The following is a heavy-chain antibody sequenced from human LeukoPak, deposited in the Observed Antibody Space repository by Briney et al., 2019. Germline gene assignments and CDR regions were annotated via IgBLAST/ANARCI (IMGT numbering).Heavy chain of an antibody. CDR2: IYTSGNT. V-gene: IGHV4-4*07. CDR1: GRSVSTYY. Sequence: PSDTLSLTRTLAGRSVSTYYSSSIRQPAGKGREWLVRIYTSGNTNYTPSRKSLVTMSVDTSKNQFSLKLSSVTAADTAVYYCARDLTYYDILTGYQPYYYYYGMDVWGQGTTVTVSS. D-gene: IGHD3-9*01. CDR3: ARDLTYYDILTGYQPYYYYYGMDV. J-gene: IGHJ6*02.